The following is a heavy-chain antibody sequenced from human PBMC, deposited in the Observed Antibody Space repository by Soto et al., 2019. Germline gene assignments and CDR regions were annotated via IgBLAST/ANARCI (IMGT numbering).Heavy chain of an antibody. J-gene: IGHJ6*02. V-gene: IGHV1-69*01. CDR1: GGTFNIYN. Sequence: QVQLVQSGAEVKKPGSSVKVSCKASGGTFNIYNINWVRQAPGQGLEWMGGILPIFGTTNYAQRCQGRLTIIADDSTSTAYMELRSLRSEDTAVYYCARDETGDSYYYYYGMDVWGQGTTVTVTS. D-gene: IGHD7-27*01. CDR3: ARDETGDSYYYYYGMDV. CDR2: ILPIFGTT.